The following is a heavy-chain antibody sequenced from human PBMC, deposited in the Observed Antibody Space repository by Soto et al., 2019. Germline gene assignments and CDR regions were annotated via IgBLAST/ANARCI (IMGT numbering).Heavy chain of an antibody. V-gene: IGHV3-30-3*01. CDR3: ARDLRGYSYGTLAYYYYGMDV. Sequence: PVGSLRLSCAASGFTFSSYAMHWVRQAPGKGLEWVAVISYDGSNKYYADSVKGRFTISRDNSKNTLYLQMNSLRAEDTAVYYCARDLRGYSYGTLAYYYYGMDVWGQGTTVTVSS. D-gene: IGHD5-18*01. CDR2: ISYDGSNK. CDR1: GFTFSSYA. J-gene: IGHJ6*02.